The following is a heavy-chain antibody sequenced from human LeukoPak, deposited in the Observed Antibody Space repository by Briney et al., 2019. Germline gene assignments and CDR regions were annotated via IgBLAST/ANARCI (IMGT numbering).Heavy chain of an antibody. D-gene: IGHD6-19*01. CDR3: AKLPAGGWSRSPLDY. CDR1: GFTFDDYA. J-gene: IGHJ4*02. V-gene: IGHV3-9*01. CDR2: ISWNSGSI. Sequence: PGGSLGLSCAASGFTFDDYAMHWVRQAPGKGLEWVSGISWNSGSIGYADSVKGRFTISRDNAKNSLYLQMNSLRAEDTALYYCAKLPAGGWSRSPLDYWGQGTLVTVSS.